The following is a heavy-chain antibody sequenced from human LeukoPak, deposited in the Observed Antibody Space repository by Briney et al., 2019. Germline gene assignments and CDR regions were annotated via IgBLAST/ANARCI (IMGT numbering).Heavy chain of an antibody. J-gene: IGHJ6*03. CDR2: ISAYNGNT. CDR3: ARDSKPHEFSWFGELLPGVEYYYYYYMDV. V-gene: IGHV1-18*01. D-gene: IGHD3-10*01. Sequence: GASVKVSCKASGYTFTSYGISWVRQAPGQGLEWMGWISAYNGNTNYAQKLQGRVTMTTDTSTSTAYMELRSLRSDDTAVYYCARDSKPHEFSWFGELLPGVEYYYYYYMDVWGKGTTVTVSS. CDR1: GYTFTSYG.